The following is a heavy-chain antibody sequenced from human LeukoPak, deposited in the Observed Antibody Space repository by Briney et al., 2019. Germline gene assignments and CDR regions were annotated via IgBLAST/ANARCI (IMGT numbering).Heavy chain of an antibody. D-gene: IGHD5-18*01. CDR1: GYTFTGYY. CDR3: ASPAVDTAMVKGCG. V-gene: IGHV1-2*02. Sequence: GASVKVSCKASGYTFTGYYMHWVRQAPGQGLEWMGWINPNSGGTNYAQKFQGRVTMTRDTSISTAYMELSRLSSDDTAVYYCASPAVDTAMVKGCGWGQGTLVTVSS. J-gene: IGHJ4*02. CDR2: INPNSGGT.